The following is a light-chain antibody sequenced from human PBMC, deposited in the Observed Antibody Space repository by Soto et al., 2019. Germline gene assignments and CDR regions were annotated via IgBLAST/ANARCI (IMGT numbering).Light chain of an antibody. CDR1: QSVTGDK. CDR2: GRS. J-gene: IGKJ4*02. Sequence: EIVLTQSPGPLSLSPGNSAALSCRASQSVTGDKVAWYQQRPGQAPRLLIYGRSTRATDIPARFRGSGSGTDYTLTINRLEPEDFALYYCQQYHTWPAFGRGTRVEIK. V-gene: IGKV3-20*01. CDR3: QQYHTWPA.